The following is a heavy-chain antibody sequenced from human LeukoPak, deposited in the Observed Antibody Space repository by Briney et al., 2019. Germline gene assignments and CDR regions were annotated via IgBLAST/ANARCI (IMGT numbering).Heavy chain of an antibody. CDR2: ISYDGSNT. Sequence: GGSLRLSCAASGFTFRSYVIHWVRQAPGKGLEWVAVISYDGSNTYYVDSVKGRFTISRDNSKNTLYLQMNSLRGEDTAVYYCARVNGQSSSWLPRSYHYGMDVWGQGTTVTVSS. V-gene: IGHV3-30-3*01. CDR3: ARVNGQSSSWLPRSYHYGMDV. D-gene: IGHD6-13*01. CDR1: GFTFRSYV. J-gene: IGHJ6*02.